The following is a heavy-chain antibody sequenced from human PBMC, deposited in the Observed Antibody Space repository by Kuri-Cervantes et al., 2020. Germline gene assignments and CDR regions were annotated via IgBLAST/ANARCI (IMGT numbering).Heavy chain of an antibody. V-gene: IGHV1-8*01. D-gene: IGHD5-24*01. CDR3: ATPWLQSDFGAFDI. J-gene: IGHJ3*02. CDR2: MNPNSGNT. CDR1: GYTFTSYD. Sequence: ASVKVSCKASGYTFTSYDINWVRQATGQGLEWMGWMNPNSGNTGYAQKFQGRVTMTEDTSTDTAYMELSSLRSEDTAVYYCATPWLQSDFGAFDIWGQGTMVTVSS.